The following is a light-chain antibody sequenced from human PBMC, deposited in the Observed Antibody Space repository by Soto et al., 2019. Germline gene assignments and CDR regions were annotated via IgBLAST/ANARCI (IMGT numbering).Light chain of an antibody. CDR1: QSVSSSY. CDR2: GAS. V-gene: IGKV3-20*01. J-gene: IGKJ5*01. CDR3: QQYGSSPSIT. Sequence: EIVLTQSPGTLSLSPGERATLSCRASQSVSSSYLAWYQQKPGQAPRLLIYGASSRATGIPDRFSGSGSGTDFTLIISRLESEDFAVYYCQQYGSSPSITFDQGTRLEIK.